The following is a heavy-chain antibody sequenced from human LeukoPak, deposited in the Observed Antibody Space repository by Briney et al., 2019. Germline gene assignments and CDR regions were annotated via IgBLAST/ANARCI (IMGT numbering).Heavy chain of an antibody. Sequence: ASVKVSCKASGGTFSSYAISWVRQAPGQGLEWMGWISAYNGNTNYAQKLQGRVTMTTDTSTSTAYMELRSLRSDDTAVYYCARRYYDSSGHDAFDIWGQGTMVTVSS. CDR3: ARRYYDSSGHDAFDI. D-gene: IGHD3-22*01. J-gene: IGHJ3*02. V-gene: IGHV1-18*01. CDR1: GGTFSSYA. CDR2: ISAYNGNT.